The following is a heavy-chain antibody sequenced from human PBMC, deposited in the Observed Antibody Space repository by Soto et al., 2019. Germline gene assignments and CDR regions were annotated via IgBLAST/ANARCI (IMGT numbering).Heavy chain of an antibody. J-gene: IGHJ4*02. D-gene: IGHD4-17*01. CDR3: VHPTPVTTGGDF. Sequence: QITLKESGPTLVKPTQTLTLTCTFSGFSLSTTGVGVGWIRQPPGKALDWLALIYWDDDKRYSPSLKSRLTNTKDTSKNQVVLTMTNMDPIDTATYYFVHPTPVTTGGDFWGQGTLVTVSS. CDR2: IYWDDDK. V-gene: IGHV2-5*02. CDR1: GFSLSTTGVG.